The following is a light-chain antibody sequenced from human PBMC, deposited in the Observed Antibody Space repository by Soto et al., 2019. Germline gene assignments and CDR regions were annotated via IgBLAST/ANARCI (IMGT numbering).Light chain of an antibody. CDR1: ASNIESNP. CDR2: RAN. J-gene: IGLJ2*01. V-gene: IGLV1-44*01. Sequence: QAVVTQPPSASGTPGQRVTISCSGSASNIESNPVNWYQGLPGTAPRLLIYRANQRPSGVPDRFSGSQSGTSASLAISGLQSEDEADYYCAAWDDRLFGPVFGGGTKLTVL. CDR3: AAWDDRLFGPV.